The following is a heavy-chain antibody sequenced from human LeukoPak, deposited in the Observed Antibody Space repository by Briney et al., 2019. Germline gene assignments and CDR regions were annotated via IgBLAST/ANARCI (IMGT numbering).Heavy chain of an antibody. J-gene: IGHJ4*02. V-gene: IGHV1-69*13. Sequence: SVKVSCKASGGTFSSYAISWVRQAPGRGLEWMGGIIPIFGTANYAQKFQGRVTITADESTSTAYMELSSLRSEDTAVYYCARLLLCFGAPFDYWGQGTLVTVSS. CDR2: IIPIFGTA. CDR3: ARLLLCFGAPFDY. D-gene: IGHD3-10*01. CDR1: GGTFSSYA.